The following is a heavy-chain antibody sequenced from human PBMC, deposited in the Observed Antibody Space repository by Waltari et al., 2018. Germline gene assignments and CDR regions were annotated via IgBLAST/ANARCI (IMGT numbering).Heavy chain of an antibody. V-gene: IGHV1-69*02. Sequence: QVQLVQSGAEVKKPGSSVKVSCKASGGTFSSYTISWVRQAPGQGLEWMGRIIPILGIANYAQKFQGRVTITADKSTSTAYMELSSLRSEDTAVYYCAYYARPGGGYGYYYYGMDVWGQGTTVTVSS. CDR2: IIPILGIA. D-gene: IGHD3-3*01. CDR3: AYYARPGGGYGYYYYGMDV. CDR1: GGTFSSYT. J-gene: IGHJ6*02.